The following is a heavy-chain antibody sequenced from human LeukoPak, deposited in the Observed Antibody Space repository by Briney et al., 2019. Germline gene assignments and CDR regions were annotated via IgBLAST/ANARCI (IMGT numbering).Heavy chain of an antibody. CDR3: ARDVISYRNYQSNWFDP. CDR1: GGSISSGDYY. D-gene: IGHD4-11*01. CDR2: IYYSGST. J-gene: IGHJ5*02. V-gene: IGHV4-30-4*08. Sequence: SQTMSLTCTVSGGSISSGDYYWSWIRQPPGKGLGWIGYIYYSGSTYYNPSLKSRVTISVDTSKNQFSLKLSSVTAADTAVYYCARDVISYRNYQSNWFDPWGQGTLVTVSS.